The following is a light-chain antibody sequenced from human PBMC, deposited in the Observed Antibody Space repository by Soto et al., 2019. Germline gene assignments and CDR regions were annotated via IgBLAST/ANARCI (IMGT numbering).Light chain of an antibody. J-gene: IGKJ1*01. CDR1: QIVSNV. CDR3: QQYYSYPWT. V-gene: IGKV1-5*01. CDR2: DIS. Sequence: EIQVTQSPSTLSASVGYIGTITFRASQIVSNVLAWFQQKPGRAPKLLIFDISNLASGVPSRFSGSGSGSATEFTLTISSLQPDDSATYYCQQYYSYPWTFGQGTKVDI.